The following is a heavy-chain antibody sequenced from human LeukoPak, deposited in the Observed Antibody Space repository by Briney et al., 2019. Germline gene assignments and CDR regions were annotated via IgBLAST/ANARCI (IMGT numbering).Heavy chain of an antibody. CDR1: GYSINSGHY. D-gene: IGHD2-15*01. J-gene: IGHJ4*02. CDR2: IYHSGAT. CDR3: MRRVAAHRRFDY. V-gene: IGHV4-38-2*01. Sequence: KPSETLSLTCAVSGYSINSGHYWGWIRQPPGKGLEWIGSIYHSGATFYNSSLKSRVTISVDTSKNQFSLKVTPVTAADTAVYYCMRRVAAHRRFDYWGQGTLVTVSS.